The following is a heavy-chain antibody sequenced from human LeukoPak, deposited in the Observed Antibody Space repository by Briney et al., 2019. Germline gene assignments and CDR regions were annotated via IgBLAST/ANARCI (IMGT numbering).Heavy chain of an antibody. V-gene: IGHV1-2*04. CDR3: ARSGYCSSTSCYTPYNWFDP. J-gene: IGHJ5*02. D-gene: IGHD2-2*02. CDR2: INPNSGDT. Sequence: ASVPVSCLASGYTFTGYYLHWVRQAPGQGLEWMGWINPNSGDTNYAQKFQGWVTMTRDTSISTAYMELSRLISDDTAVYYCARSGYCSSTSCYTPYNWFDPWGQGTLVTVSS. CDR1: GYTFTGYY.